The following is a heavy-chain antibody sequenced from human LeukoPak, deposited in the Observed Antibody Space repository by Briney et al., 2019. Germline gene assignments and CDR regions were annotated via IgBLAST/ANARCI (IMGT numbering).Heavy chain of an antibody. D-gene: IGHD3-3*01. CDR1: GFTFNSYA. J-gene: IGHJ4*02. CDR3: AKDLIFAPQPSDY. V-gene: IGHV3-23*01. CDR2: ITGSGRST. Sequence: GGSLRLSCAASGFTFNSYAMNWVRQAPGKGLEWLSAITGSGRSTYYADSVKGRFTISRNSSKNTLYLKMNSLRVEDTAVYYCAKDLIFAPQPSDYWGQGTLVTVSS.